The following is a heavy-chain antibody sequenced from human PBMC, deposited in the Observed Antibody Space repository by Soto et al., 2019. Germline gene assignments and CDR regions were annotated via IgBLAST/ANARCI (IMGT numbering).Heavy chain of an antibody. CDR1: GGSISSYY. Sequence: SETLSLTCTVSGGSISSYYWSWIRQPPGKGLEWIGYIYYSGSTNYNPSLKSRVTISVDTSKNQFSLKLSSVTAADTAVYYCARGFVDTAMAHFDYWGQGTLVTVSS. V-gene: IGHV4-59*12. CDR2: IYYSGST. J-gene: IGHJ4*02. CDR3: ARGFVDTAMAHFDY. D-gene: IGHD5-18*01.